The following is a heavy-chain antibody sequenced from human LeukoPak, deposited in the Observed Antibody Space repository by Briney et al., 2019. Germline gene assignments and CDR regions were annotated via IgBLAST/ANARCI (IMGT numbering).Heavy chain of an antibody. V-gene: IGHV4-39*01. CDR1: GGSISSSSYY. CDR2: IYYSGST. J-gene: IGHJ4*02. CDR3: ARTEMATTSPFDY. D-gene: IGHD5-24*01. Sequence: SETLSLTCTVSGGSISSSSYYWGWIRQPPGKGLEWIGSIYYSGSTYYNPSLKSRVTISVDTSKNQFSLKLSSVTAADTAVYYCARTEMATTSPFDYWGQGTLVTVSS.